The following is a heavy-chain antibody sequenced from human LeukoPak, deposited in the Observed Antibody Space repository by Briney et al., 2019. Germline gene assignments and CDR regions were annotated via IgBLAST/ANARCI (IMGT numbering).Heavy chain of an antibody. D-gene: IGHD6-19*01. CDR3: ARDGLAGTDY. V-gene: IGHV3-21*01. Sequence: GGSLRLSCAASGFTFSSYAMHWVRQAPGKGLEWVSSISISSNYIYYADSVKGRFTISRDNAKNSLYLQMNSLRAEDTAVYYCARDGLAGTDYWGQGTLVTVSS. CDR2: ISISSNYI. CDR1: GFTFSSYA. J-gene: IGHJ4*02.